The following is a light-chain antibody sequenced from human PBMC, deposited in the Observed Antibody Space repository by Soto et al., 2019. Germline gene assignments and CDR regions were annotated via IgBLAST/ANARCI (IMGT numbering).Light chain of an antibody. CDR3: QQYNRPWT. J-gene: IGKJ1*01. Sequence: DIQMTQSPSTLSASVGDRVTITCRASQSISSWLAWYQQKPGKAPKLLIYDASSLESGVPSRFSGSGSGTEFSLTISRLQPDDFATYYCQQYNRPWTFGQGTKVEIK. CDR1: QSISSW. V-gene: IGKV1-5*01. CDR2: DAS.